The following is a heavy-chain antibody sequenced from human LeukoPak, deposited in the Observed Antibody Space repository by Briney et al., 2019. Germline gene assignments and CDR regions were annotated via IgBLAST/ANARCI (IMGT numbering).Heavy chain of an antibody. CDR2: IYTSGSN. CDR3: ATGTPRWYEDAFDI. CDR1: GGSISSYY. Sequence: PSEPLSLTCTVSGGSISSYYWSWIRQPAGKGLEWIGRIYTSGSNKYNPSLKSRVNMSVSTSKNQFSLKLGSVTGADTAVYYCATGTPRWYEDAFDIWGEGTMVTVSS. D-gene: IGHD6-13*01. V-gene: IGHV4-4*07. J-gene: IGHJ3*02.